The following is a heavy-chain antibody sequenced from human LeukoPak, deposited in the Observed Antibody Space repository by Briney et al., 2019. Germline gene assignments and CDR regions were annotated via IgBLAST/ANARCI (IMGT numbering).Heavy chain of an antibody. CDR3: ARGTKYYYDSSGYYVGFDY. V-gene: IGHV1-18*01. CDR1: GYTFTSYG. D-gene: IGHD3-22*01. CDR2: ISAYNGNT. Sequence: GASVKVSCKASGYTFTSYGISWVRQAPGQGLEWMGWISAYNGNTNYAQKLQGRVTMTTDTTTSTAYMELRSLRSDDTAVYYCARGTKYYYDSSGYYVGFDYWGQGTLVTVSS. J-gene: IGHJ4*02.